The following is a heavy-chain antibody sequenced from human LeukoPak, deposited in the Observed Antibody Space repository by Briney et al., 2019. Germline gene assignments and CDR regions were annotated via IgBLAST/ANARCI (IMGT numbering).Heavy chain of an antibody. Sequence: RGASVEVSCKASGYTFTGYYMHWMRQAPGQGLEWVGWVNPNSGVTNYAQKFQGRVTMTGDTSINTAYMELSRLRSDDTAVYYCAKVQTYRTSEGWFDPCGQGTLVTVSS. CDR3: AKVQTYRTSEGWFDP. CDR1: GYTFTGYY. V-gene: IGHV1-2*02. J-gene: IGHJ5*02. D-gene: IGHD6-13*01. CDR2: VNPNSGVT.